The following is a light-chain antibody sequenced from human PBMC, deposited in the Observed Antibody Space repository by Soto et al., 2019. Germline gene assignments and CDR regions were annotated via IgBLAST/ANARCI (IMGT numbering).Light chain of an antibody. V-gene: IGLV2-14*01. CDR3: SSYTSSIPYV. Sequence: QSVLTQPASVSGSPGQSITISCTGTSSDVGGYNYVSCYQQHPGKAPKLMIYDVSNRPSGVSNRFSGSKSGNTASLTISGLQAEDEADYYCSSYTSSIPYVFGTGTKLTVL. CDR2: DVS. CDR1: SSDVGGYNY. J-gene: IGLJ1*01.